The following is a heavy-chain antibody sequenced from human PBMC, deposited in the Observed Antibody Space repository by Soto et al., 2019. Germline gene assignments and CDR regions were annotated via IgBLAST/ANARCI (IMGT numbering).Heavy chain of an antibody. V-gene: IGHV1-8*01. J-gene: IGHJ5*02. CDR3: ARGIEDSRSWYPRDNWFAP. CDR2: MNPNSGNT. Sequence: QVQLVQSGAEVKKPGASVKVSCKASGYTFTSYDINWVRQATGQGLEWMGWMNPNSGNTGYAQKFQGRVTMTRNTSVSTAYIELSSLSSEDTAVYYCARGIEDSRSWYPRDNWFAPWGQGTLVTVSS. CDR1: GYTFTSYD. D-gene: IGHD6-13*01.